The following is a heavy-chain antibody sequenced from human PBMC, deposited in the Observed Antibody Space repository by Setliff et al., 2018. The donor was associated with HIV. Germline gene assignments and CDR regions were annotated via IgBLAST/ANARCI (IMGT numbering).Heavy chain of an antibody. CDR3: ARDRYGASFDS. J-gene: IGHJ4*02. CDR2: INMYTANP. CDR1: GYTFTTYA. Sequence: GASVKVSCKASGYTFTTYAINWVRQAPGQGLEWMGWINMYTANPSYAQGFTGRFVFSLDTSVSTAYLQISGLEAEDTALYYCARDRYGASFDSWGQGTLVTVSS. D-gene: IGHD3-16*02. V-gene: IGHV7-4-1*02.